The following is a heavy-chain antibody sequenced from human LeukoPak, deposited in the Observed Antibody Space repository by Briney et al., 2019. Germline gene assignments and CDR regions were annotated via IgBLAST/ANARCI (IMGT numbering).Heavy chain of an antibody. V-gene: IGHV4-59*08. Sequence: PSETLSLTCIVSGGSLSSSYWSWIRQPPGKALEWIGDIYYSGNTNYNPSLKSRVTISVDTSKNQFSLKLSSVTAADTAVYFCARVHGDYPYYFDSWNQGTLVTVSS. CDR2: IYYSGNT. CDR3: ARVHGDYPYYFDS. D-gene: IGHD4-17*01. J-gene: IGHJ4*02. CDR1: GGSLSSSY.